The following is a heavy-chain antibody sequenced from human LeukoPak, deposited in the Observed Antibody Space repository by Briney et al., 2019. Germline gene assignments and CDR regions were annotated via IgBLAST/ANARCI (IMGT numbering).Heavy chain of an antibody. V-gene: IGHV6-1*01. Sequence: SQTLSLTCGISGDSVSSNSAAWNWIRQSPSRGLEWLGRTYYRSKWFINYAPSVKSRIIINPDTPKNQVSQQLNSVTPEDTAVYYCTRSDCSSGRCPGFDNWGQGTLVTVSS. J-gene: IGHJ4*02. D-gene: IGHD6-19*01. CDR3: TRSDCSSGRCPGFDN. CDR2: TYYRSKWFI. CDR1: GDSVSSNSAA.